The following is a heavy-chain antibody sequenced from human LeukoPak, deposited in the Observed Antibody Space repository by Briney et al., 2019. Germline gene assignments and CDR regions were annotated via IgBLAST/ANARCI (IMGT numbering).Heavy chain of an antibody. V-gene: IGHV4-39*02. CDR1: GGSTSSGNYY. Sequence: PSETLSLTCTVSGGSTSSGNYYWGWIRQPPGKGLEWIGGISSSGNTYYNPSLKSRITISIDTSKNHFSLKLSSASAADTAVYYCARLGAGPTYYDFWSGYSSFYFDYWGQGTLVTVSS. CDR3: ARLGAGPTYYDFWSGYSSFYFDY. J-gene: IGHJ4*02. CDR2: ISSSGNT. D-gene: IGHD3-3*01.